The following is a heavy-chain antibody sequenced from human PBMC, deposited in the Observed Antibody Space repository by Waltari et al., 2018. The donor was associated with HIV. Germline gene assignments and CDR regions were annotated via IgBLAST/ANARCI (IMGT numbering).Heavy chain of an antibody. D-gene: IGHD6-13*01. Sequence: EVQLVESGGGLVQTGGSLRLSCEVSGFTFSRFWLHWVRQAPGKGLLWVTGISDDGSTRTYADSVKGRFTISRDNAKNTLYLQMNSLSAEDTAVYYCTRDSTYSRSWYEWFDPWGQGTLVTVSS. CDR3: TRDSTYSRSWYEWFDP. V-gene: IGHV3-74*01. CDR2: ISDDGSTR. J-gene: IGHJ5*02. CDR1: GFTFSRFW.